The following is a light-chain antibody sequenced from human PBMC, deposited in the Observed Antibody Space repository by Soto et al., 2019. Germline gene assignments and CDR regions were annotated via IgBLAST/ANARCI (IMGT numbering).Light chain of an antibody. CDR3: QQYSNWLRYT. V-gene: IGKV3-15*01. Sequence: EIVMTQSPAPLSVSPGERATLSCRASQSVSSNLPWYQQKPGQAPRLLIYGASTRATGIPARFSGSGSGTEFTLTISSLQSEDLAVYYCQQYSNWLRYTFGQGTKLEIK. CDR2: GAS. CDR1: QSVSSN. J-gene: IGKJ2*01.